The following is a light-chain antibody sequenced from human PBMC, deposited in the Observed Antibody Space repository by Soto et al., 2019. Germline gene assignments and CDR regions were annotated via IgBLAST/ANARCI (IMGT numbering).Light chain of an antibody. V-gene: IGKV3-15*01. CDR3: QQYHDWPPIT. J-gene: IGKJ3*01. CDR1: QTVSDD. Sequence: EIVMTQSPATLFVSPGERATLSCRASQTVSDDLAWYQQKPCQAPRLLIYGASTRATDIPARFSGGGSGTEFTLTISSLQSEDSAIYYCQQYHDWPPITFGPGTKVNIK. CDR2: GAS.